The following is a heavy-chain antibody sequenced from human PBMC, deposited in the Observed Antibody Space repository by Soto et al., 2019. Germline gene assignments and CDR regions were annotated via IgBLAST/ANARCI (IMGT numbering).Heavy chain of an antibody. D-gene: IGHD2-15*01. Sequence: GGSLRLSCAASGFTFSSYAMSWVRQAPGKGLEWVSAISGSGGSTYYADSVKGRFTTSRDNSKNTLYLQMNSLRAEDTAVYYCAKDKGGSSRDQKFDYWGQGTLVTVSS. CDR3: AKDKGGSSRDQKFDY. V-gene: IGHV3-23*01. J-gene: IGHJ4*02. CDR1: GFTFSSYA. CDR2: ISGSGGST.